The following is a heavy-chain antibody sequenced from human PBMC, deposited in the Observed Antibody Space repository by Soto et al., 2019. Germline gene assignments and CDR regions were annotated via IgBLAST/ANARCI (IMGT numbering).Heavy chain of an antibody. J-gene: IGHJ6*02. V-gene: IGHV1-69*12. CDR1: GGTFSSYA. CDR3: ARGGSYSAISYYYGMDV. CDR2: IIPIFGTA. D-gene: IGHD1-26*01. Sequence: QVQLVQSGAEVKKPGSSVKVSCKASGGTFSSYAISWVRQAPGQGLEWMGGIIPIFGTANYAQKFQGRVTITADESTSTAYMELSSLRSEDTAVYYCARGGSYSAISYYYGMDVCGQGTTVTVSS.